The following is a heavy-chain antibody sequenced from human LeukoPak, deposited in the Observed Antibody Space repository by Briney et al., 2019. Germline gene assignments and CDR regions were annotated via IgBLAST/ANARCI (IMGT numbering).Heavy chain of an antibody. CDR2: IYYSGST. V-gene: IGHV4-59*01. CDR1: GGSISSYY. J-gene: IGHJ4*02. CDR3: ARAAGPLAAPDF. Sequence: SETLSLTCTVSGGSISSYYWSWIRQPPGEGLEWIGYIYYSGSTNYNPSLKSRVTISVDTSKNQFSLKLSSVTAADTAVYYCARAAGPLAAPDFWGQGTPVTVSS. D-gene: IGHD6-13*01.